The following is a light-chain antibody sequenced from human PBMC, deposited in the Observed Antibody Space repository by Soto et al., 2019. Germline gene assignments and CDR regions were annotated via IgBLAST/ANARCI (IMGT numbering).Light chain of an antibody. J-gene: IGKJ1*01. CDR1: HTVYHGY. Sequence: EIVLTQSPGTLSLSPGDRATLSCRASHTVYHGYLAWYQQKPGQAPRLLIYGASTRAAGIPDRFSGGESGTGFTLTISRLEPEDFAVYYCQQYVSSPRTFGQGTKVDIK. V-gene: IGKV3-20*01. CDR2: GAS. CDR3: QQYVSSPRT.